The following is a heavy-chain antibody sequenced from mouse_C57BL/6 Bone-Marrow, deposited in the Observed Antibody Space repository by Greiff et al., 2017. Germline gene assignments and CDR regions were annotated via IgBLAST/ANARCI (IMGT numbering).Heavy chain of an antibody. CDR3: TTTLGYFDY. V-gene: IGHV14-4*01. CDR1: GFNIKDDY. J-gene: IGHJ2*01. CDR2: IDPENGDT. Sequence: EVHLVESGAELVRPGASVKLSCTASGFNIKDDYMHWVKQRPEQGLEWIGRIDPENGDTEYASKFQGPATITADTSSNTASLQLSSLPSEDPAVSYGTTTLGYFDYGAKATIFPVS.